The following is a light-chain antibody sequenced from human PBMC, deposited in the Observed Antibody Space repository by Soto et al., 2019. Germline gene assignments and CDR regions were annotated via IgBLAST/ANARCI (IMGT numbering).Light chain of an antibody. CDR2: DVS. CDR3: SSYTSSLIPV. CDR1: SSDIGAYNY. J-gene: IGLJ2*01. Sequence: QSALTQPASVSGSPGQSITISCTGTSSDIGAYNYVSWYQQHPGKAPKLMIFDVSDRPSGVSDRFSGSKSGNTASLTISGLQPEDEAAYFCSSYTSSLIPVFGGGTQLTV. V-gene: IGLV2-14*03.